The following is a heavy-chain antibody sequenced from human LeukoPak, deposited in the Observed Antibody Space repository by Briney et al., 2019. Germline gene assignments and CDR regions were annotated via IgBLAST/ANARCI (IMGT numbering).Heavy chain of an antibody. J-gene: IGHJ6*03. CDR1: GGSISSGGYS. CDR2: IYYSGST. CDR3: ARGRVSSSTWHSTYYYYFYMDV. D-gene: IGHD4-11*01. V-gene: IGHV4-30-4*07. Sequence: SETLSLTCAVSGGSISSGGYSWSWIRQPPGKGLEWIGYIYYSGSTYYNPSLKSRVTISVDTSKNQFSLKLSSVTAADTAVYFCARGRVSSSTWHSTYYYYFYMDVWGKGTTVTVSS.